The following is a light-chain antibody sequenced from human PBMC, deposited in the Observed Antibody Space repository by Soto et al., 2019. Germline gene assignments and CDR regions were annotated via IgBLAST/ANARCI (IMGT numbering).Light chain of an antibody. Sequence: DIQMTQSPSSLSASVGDRVTITCRASQGISSHLNWYQQKPGRAPKLLIYAASSLQSGVPSRFSGSGSGTDFTLTISSLEPEDFAVYYCQQRSNWPLTFGGGTKLDIK. CDR1: QGISSH. CDR2: AAS. CDR3: QQRSNWPLT. J-gene: IGKJ4*01. V-gene: IGKV1-39*01.